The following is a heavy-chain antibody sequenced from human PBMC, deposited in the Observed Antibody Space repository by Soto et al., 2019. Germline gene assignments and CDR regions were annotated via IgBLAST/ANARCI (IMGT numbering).Heavy chain of an antibody. V-gene: IGHV3-30*18. CDR3: AKDLEGWELLQPPYYYYYGMDV. CDR2: ISYDGSNK. D-gene: IGHD1-26*01. Sequence: GGSLRLSCAASGFTFSSYGMHWVRQAPGKGLEWVAVISYDGSNKYYADSVKGRFTISRDNSKNTLYLQMNSLRAEDTAVYYCAKDLEGWELLQPPYYYYYGMDVWGQGTTVTVSS. J-gene: IGHJ6*02. CDR1: GFTFSSYG.